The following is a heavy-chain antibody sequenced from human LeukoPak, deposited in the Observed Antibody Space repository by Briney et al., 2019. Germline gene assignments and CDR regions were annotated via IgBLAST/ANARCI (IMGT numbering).Heavy chain of an antibody. J-gene: IGHJ3*02. V-gene: IGHV3-74*01. CDR1: GFTFSSYW. CDR3: ARDLGSWQLIGAFDI. Sequence: GGSLRLSCAASGFTFSSYWMNWVRQAPGKGLVWVSRIASDGSSTTYADSVKGRFSISRDNSKNTLYLQMNSLRAEDTAVYYCARDLGSWQLIGAFDIWGQGTMVTVSS. CDR2: IASDGSST. D-gene: IGHD6-13*01.